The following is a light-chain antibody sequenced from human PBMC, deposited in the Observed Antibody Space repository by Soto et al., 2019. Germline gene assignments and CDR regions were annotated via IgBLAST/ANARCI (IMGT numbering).Light chain of an antibody. CDR2: EGS. Sequence: QSALTQPASVSGSPGPSITISCTGTSSDVGSYNLVSWYQQHPGKAPKLMIYEGSKRPSGVSNRFSGTKSGNTASLTISGLQAEDEADYYCCSYAGSGTSHVVFGGGTKLTVL. J-gene: IGLJ2*01. CDR1: SSDVGSYNL. V-gene: IGLV2-23*01. CDR3: CSYAGSGTSHVV.